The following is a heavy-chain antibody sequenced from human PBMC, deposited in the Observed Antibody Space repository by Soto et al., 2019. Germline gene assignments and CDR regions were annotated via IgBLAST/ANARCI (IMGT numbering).Heavy chain of an antibody. Sequence: QITLNESGPTQVKPRQTLTLTCTFSGFSLTTSGVGVGWIRQSPGKAPEWLSLIYWDDDKRYSPSLKSRLTITKYTSMYQVVLTMADLDPADTATYYCAHRVLRTVFGLVTTTASYFDFWGQGTPVAVSS. CDR2: IYWDDDK. D-gene: IGHD3-3*01. J-gene: IGHJ4*02. CDR3: AHRVLRTVFGLVTTTASYFDF. CDR1: GFSLTTSGVG. V-gene: IGHV2-5*02.